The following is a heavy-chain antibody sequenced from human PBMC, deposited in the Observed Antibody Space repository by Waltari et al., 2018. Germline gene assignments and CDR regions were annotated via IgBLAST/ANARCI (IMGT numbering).Heavy chain of an antibody. D-gene: IGHD6-19*01. CDR3: AREHDLAVAGAFDY. J-gene: IGHJ4*02. Sequence: QVQLVESGGGVVQPGRSLRLSCSASGFTFSSYAMHWVRQAPGKGLEWVAVISYDGSNKYYADSVKGRFTISRDNSKNTLYLQMNSLRAEDTAVYYCAREHDLAVAGAFDYWGQGTLVTVSS. V-gene: IGHV3-30-3*01. CDR1: GFTFSSYA. CDR2: ISYDGSNK.